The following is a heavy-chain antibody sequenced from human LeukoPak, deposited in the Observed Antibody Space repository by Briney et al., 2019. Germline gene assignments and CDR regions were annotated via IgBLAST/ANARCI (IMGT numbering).Heavy chain of an antibody. V-gene: IGHV4-39*07. J-gene: IGHJ4*02. CDR2: ISHSGST. CDR1: GGSISSGNYY. CDR3: AMGDYWSGFRSYFFDY. Sequence: EPSETLSLTCTVSGGSISSGNYYWGWIRQPPGKGLEWIGSISHSGSTYYNASLKSRVRISVDTSKNQFSLKLSSVTAADTAVYYCAMGDYWSGFRSYFFDYWGQGTLVTVSS. D-gene: IGHD3-3*01.